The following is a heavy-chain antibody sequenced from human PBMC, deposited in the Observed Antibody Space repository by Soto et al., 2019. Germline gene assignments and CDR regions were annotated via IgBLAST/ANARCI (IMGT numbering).Heavy chain of an antibody. CDR3: VRSGSGDLDY. CDR2: TYYRSKWFY. D-gene: IGHD3-3*01. J-gene: IGHJ4*02. CDR1: GDSVSSNSAA. V-gene: IGHV6-1*01. Sequence: PSQTLSLTCAISGDSVSSNSAAWNWIRQSPSRGLEFLGRTYYRSKWFYDYAVSVKSRITINPETSKNQFSLQLNSVTPEDTAMYYCVRSGSGDLDYWGQGTLVTVSS.